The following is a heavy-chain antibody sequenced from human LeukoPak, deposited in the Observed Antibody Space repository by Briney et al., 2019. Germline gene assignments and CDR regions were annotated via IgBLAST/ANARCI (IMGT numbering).Heavy chain of an antibody. J-gene: IGHJ4*02. CDR3: ARGLHRITMVRGAPFDY. V-gene: IGHV1-18*01. D-gene: IGHD3-10*01. Sequence: ASVKVSCKASGYTFTSYGISWVRQAPGQGLEWMGWISAYNGNTNYAQKLQGRVTMTTDTSTSTAYMELRSLRSDDTAVYYCARGLHRITMVRGAPFDYWGQGTLVTVSS. CDR2: ISAYNGNT. CDR1: GYTFTSYG.